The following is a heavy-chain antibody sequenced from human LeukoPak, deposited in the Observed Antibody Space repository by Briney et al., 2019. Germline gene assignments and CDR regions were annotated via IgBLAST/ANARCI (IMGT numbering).Heavy chain of an antibody. Sequence: ASVKVSCKASGYTFTGYYMHWVRQAPGQGLEWMGWINPNSGGTNYAQKFQGRVTMTRDTSISTAYMDLSRLRSDDTAAYYCARGRKPFSGTAIYSGNWFDPWGQGTLVTVSS. V-gene: IGHV1-2*02. CDR1: GYTFTGYY. J-gene: IGHJ5*02. D-gene: IGHD3-10*02. CDR2: INPNSGGT. CDR3: ARGRKPFSGTAIYSGNWFDP.